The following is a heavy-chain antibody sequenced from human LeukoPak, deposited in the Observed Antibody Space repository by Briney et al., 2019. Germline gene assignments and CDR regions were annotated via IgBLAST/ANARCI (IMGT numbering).Heavy chain of an antibody. CDR2: IKKTGSET. CDR1: GFTFSHFW. J-gene: IGHJ5*02. V-gene: IGHV3-7*01. CDR3: ARDKDDYGSGNHWFDP. Sequence: GGSLRLSCAASGFTFSHFWMSWVRQAPGKGLEWAAYIKKTGSETYYVDSVKGRFTITRDNTRNSLFLQMYSLRAEDTAVYFCARDKDDYGSGNHWFDPWGQGTLVTVSS. D-gene: IGHD3-10*01.